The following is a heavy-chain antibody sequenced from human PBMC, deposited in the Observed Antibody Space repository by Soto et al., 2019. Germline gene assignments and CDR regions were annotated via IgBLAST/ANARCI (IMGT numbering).Heavy chain of an antibody. V-gene: IGHV3-23*01. CDR3: ARGDYYLFDY. CDR1: GFTFSGYA. J-gene: IGHJ4*02. CDR2: IHGGGNSA. Sequence: PGGSLRLSCAASGFTFSGYAMSWVRQAPGKGLEWVSVIHGGGNSAYYADSVKGRFTISRDNSKNTLYLQMSSLRGEDTAVYYCARGDYYLFDYWGQGALVTVSS. D-gene: IGHD4-17*01.